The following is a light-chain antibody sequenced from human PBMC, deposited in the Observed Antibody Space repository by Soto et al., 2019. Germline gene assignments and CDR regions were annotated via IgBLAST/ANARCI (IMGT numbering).Light chain of an antibody. CDR2: GAS. CDR1: QSISSD. Sequence: EIVMTRSPATLSVSPGARAPLSCRASQSISSDVAWYQQKPGQAPRLLIYGASTTATGIPARFSGSGSGTEFTLTISSLQSEDFAVYNCQQYNKWPWTFGQGTKVDI. CDR3: QQYNKWPWT. J-gene: IGKJ2*01. V-gene: IGKV3-15*01.